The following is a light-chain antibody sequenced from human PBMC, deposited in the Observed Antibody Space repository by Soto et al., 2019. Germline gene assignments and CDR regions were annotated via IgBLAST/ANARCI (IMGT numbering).Light chain of an antibody. CDR2: EDN. CDR3: QSYHSSYPYV. CDR1: SGSIASGY. J-gene: IGLJ1*01. Sequence: NFMLTQPLSVSESPGKTVTISCTRSSGSIASGYVQWYQQRPGSAPTSLIYEDNQRPSGVPDRFSGSIDTSSNSASLTISGLKTDDEADYYCQSYHSSYPYVFGTGTKLTVL. V-gene: IGLV6-57*03.